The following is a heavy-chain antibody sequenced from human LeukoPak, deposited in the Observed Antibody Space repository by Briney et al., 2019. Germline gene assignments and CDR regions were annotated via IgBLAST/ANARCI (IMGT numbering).Heavy chain of an antibody. J-gene: IGHJ6*02. CDR2: IYHSGST. CDR3: ASKGVWRVYYGMDV. D-gene: IGHD6-19*01. Sequence: PSGTLSLTCAVSGGSISSSNWWSWVRQPPGKGLEWIGEIYHSGSTNYNPSLKSRVTISVDTSKNQFSLKLSSVTAADTAVYYCASKGVWRVYYGMDVWGQGTTVTVSS. V-gene: IGHV4-4*02. CDR1: GGSISSSNW.